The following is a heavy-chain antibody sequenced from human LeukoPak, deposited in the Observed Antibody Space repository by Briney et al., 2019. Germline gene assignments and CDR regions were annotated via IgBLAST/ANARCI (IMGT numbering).Heavy chain of an antibody. J-gene: IGHJ4*02. Sequence: SETLSLTCTVSGGSISSSSYYWGWIRQPPGKGLEWIGSIYYSGSTYYNPSLKSRVTISVDTSKNQFSLKLSSVTAADTAVYYCARAYVWGSYRRREQEHFDYWGQGTLVTVSS. CDR3: ARAYVWGSYRRREQEHFDY. V-gene: IGHV4-39*07. D-gene: IGHD3-16*02. CDR2: IYYSGST. CDR1: GGSISSSSYY.